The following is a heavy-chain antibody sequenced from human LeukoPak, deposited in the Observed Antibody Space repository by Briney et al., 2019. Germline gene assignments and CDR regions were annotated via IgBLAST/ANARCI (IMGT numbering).Heavy chain of an antibody. V-gene: IGHV3-23*01. CDR2: ISLNGETT. J-gene: IGHJ4*02. D-gene: IGHD6-19*01. CDR3: AQGFSSGWYPY. CDR1: GSSVSSFG. Sequence: GGSLRLSCAVSGSSVSSFGMSWVRQAPGKGLEWISAISLNGETTWYADSVKGRFTISRDNSKNTLYLQLTSLRAEDTAVYYCAQGFSSGWYPYWGQGSLVSVSS.